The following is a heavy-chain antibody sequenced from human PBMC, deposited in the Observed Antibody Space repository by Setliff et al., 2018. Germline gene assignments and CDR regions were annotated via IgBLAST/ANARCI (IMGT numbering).Heavy chain of an antibody. CDR1: GFTFSSYA. V-gene: IGHV3-23*01. Sequence: PGGSLRLSCAASGFTFSSYAMSWVRQAPGKGLEWVSGLNDVGHNTYYADSVKGRFTISRDNSKNTLYLQMNSLRAEDAAVYYCAKRVLSSGWPNDAFDFWGQGTMVTVS. J-gene: IGHJ3*01. CDR2: LNDVGHNT. CDR3: AKRVLSSGWPNDAFDF. D-gene: IGHD6-25*01.